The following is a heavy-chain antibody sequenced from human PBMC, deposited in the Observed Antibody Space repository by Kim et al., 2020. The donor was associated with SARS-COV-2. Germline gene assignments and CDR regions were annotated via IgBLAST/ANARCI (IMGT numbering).Heavy chain of an antibody. Sequence: GGSLRLSCAASGFTFSDYFMSWIRQAPGKGLEWVSYISSSSTYTNYADCVKGRFTISRDNAKNSLYLQMNSLRAEDTAVYYCARDTTTAAADNYYYYGMDVWGQGTTVTVSS. CDR2: ISSSSTYT. J-gene: IGHJ6*02. CDR1: GFTFSDYF. CDR3: ARDTTTAAADNYYYYGMDV. V-gene: IGHV3-11*06. D-gene: IGHD6-13*01.